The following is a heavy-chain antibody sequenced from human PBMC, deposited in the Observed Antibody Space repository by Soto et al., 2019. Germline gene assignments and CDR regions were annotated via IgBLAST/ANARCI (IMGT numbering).Heavy chain of an antibody. Sequence: SETLSLTCTVSGGSISSYYWSWIRQPPGKGLEWIGYIYYSGSTNYNPSRKSRVTISVDTSKNQFSLKLSSVTAADTAVYYCARHLPGNYSDTGGKETRVTVP. V-gene: IGHV4-59*08. J-gene: IGHJ4*02. D-gene: IGHD6-13*01. CDR2: IYYSGST. CDR1: GGSISSYY. CDR3: ARHLPGNYSDT.